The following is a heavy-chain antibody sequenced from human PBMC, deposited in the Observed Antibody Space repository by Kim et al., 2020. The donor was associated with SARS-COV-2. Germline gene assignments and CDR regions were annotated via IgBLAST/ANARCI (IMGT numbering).Heavy chain of an antibody. Sequence: SETLSLTCAVYGGSFSGYYWSWIRQPPGKGLEWIGEINHSGSTNYNPSLKSRVTISVDTSKNQFSLKLSSVTAADTAVYYCARGKPLYGSGSYYQDYWGQGTLVTVSS. CDR1: GGSFSGYY. D-gene: IGHD3-10*01. J-gene: IGHJ4*02. V-gene: IGHV4-34*01. CDR3: ARGKPLYGSGSYYQDY. CDR2: INHSGST.